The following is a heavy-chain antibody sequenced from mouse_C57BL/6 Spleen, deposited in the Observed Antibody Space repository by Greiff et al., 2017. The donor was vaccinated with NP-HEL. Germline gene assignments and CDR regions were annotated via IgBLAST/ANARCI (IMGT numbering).Heavy chain of an antibody. CDR3: ARGEVDDYDRKGWYFDV. D-gene: IGHD2-4*01. CDR2: INYDGSST. J-gene: IGHJ1*03. V-gene: IGHV5-16*01. CDR1: GFTFSDYY. Sequence: EVKLMESEGGLVQPGSSMKLSCTASGFTFSDYYMAWVRQVPEKGLEWVANINYDGSSTYYLDSLKSRFILSSDNAKNILYLQMSSLKSEDTATYYCARGEVDDYDRKGWYFDVWGTGTTVTVSS.